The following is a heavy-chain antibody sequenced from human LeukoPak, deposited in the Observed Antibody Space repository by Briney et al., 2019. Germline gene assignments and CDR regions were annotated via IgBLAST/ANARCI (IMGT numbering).Heavy chain of an antibody. CDR3: ARAGSGSYFLDY. CDR1: GFTFDDYG. J-gene: IGHJ4*02. V-gene: IGHV3-21*01. D-gene: IGHD1-26*01. Sequence: GGSLRLSCAASGFTFDDYGMSWVRQAPGKGLEWVSSISSSSSYIYYADSVKGRFTISRDNAKHSLYLQMNSLRAEDTAVYYCARAGSGSYFLDYWGQGTLVTVSS. CDR2: ISSSSSYI.